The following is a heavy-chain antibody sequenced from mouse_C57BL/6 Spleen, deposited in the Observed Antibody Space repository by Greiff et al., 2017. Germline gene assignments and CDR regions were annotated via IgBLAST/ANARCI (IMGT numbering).Heavy chain of an antibody. CDR3: ARGGTEAMDY. CDR1: GYTFTSYW. Sequence: QVQLQQPGAELVMPGASVKLSCKASGYTFTSYWMHWVKQRPGQGLEWIGEIDPSDSYTHYNQKFKGKSTLTVDKSSSTAYMQLSSLTSEDSAVYYCARGGTEAMDYWGQGTSVTVSS. CDR2: IDPSDSYT. D-gene: IGHD4-1*01. V-gene: IGHV1-69*01. J-gene: IGHJ4*01.